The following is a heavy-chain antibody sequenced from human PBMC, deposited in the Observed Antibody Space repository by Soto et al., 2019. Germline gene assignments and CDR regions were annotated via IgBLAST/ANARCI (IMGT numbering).Heavy chain of an antibody. D-gene: IGHD4-17*01. CDR1: GFTFSSYG. V-gene: IGHV3-33*01. CDR3: ARGDYGDGNYYYYMDV. CDR2: IWYDGSNK. J-gene: IGHJ6*03. Sequence: PGGSLRLSCAASGFTFSSYGMHWVRQAPGKGLEWVAVIWYDGSNKYYADSVKGRFTISRDNSKNTLYLQMNSLRAEDTAVYYCARGDYGDGNYYYYMDVWGKGTTVTVSS.